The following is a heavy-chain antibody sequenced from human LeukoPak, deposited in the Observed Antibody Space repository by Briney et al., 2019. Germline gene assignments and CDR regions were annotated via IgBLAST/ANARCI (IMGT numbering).Heavy chain of an antibody. CDR2: ISSNGADT. J-gene: IGHJ4*02. V-gene: IGHV3-64*01. D-gene: IGHD2/OR15-2a*01. CDR3: ARVVKVGDWPAIDY. Sequence: GGSLRLSCAASGFTFSNYAMHWVRQAPGKALRYVSAISSNGADTYYANSVKGRFTISRDNSKNTLYLQMGSLRAEDTAVYYCARVVKVGDWPAIDYWGQGTLVTVSS. CDR1: GFTFSNYA.